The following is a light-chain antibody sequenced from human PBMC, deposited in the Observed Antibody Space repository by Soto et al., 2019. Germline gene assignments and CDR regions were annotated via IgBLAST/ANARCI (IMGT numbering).Light chain of an antibody. J-gene: IGKJ4*01. CDR2: GAD. Sequence: DIQMTQSPSSLSASVGDRVAITCRASQNIRNYLNWYQQKPGKAPKVLIYGADSLQSGVPSRFSGSGSGTNFTLTINSLQPEDYATYYCQQSYNIQALTVGGGTKGDIK. CDR3: QQSYNIQALT. CDR1: QNIRNY. V-gene: IGKV1-39*01.